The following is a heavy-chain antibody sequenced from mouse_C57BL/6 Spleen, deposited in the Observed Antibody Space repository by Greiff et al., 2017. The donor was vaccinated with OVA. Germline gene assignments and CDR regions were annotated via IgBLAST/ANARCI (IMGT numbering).Heavy chain of an antibody. D-gene: IGHD1-1*01. CDR1: GYTFTSYT. CDR2: INPSSGYT. V-gene: IGHV1-4*01. J-gene: IGHJ4*01. CDR3: ARELLRDAMDY. Sequence: VQVVESGAELARPGASVKMSCKASGYTFTSYTMHWVKQRPGQGLEWIGYINPSSGYTKYNQKFKDKATLTADKSSSTAYMQLSSLTSEDSAVYYCARELLRDAMDYWGQGTSVTVSS.